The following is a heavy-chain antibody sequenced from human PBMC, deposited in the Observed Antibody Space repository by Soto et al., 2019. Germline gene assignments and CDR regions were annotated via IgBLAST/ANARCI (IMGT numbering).Heavy chain of an antibody. V-gene: IGHV3-23*01. D-gene: IGHD6-19*01. J-gene: IGHJ6*02. CDR1: GCTFSSYA. CDR3: AKDAAVAGPTNGMDV. CDR2: ISGSGGST. Sequence: PGGSLRLSCAASGCTFSSYAMSWFRQAPGRGLEWVSAISGSGGSTYYADSVKGRFTISRDNSKNTLYLQMNSLRAEDTAVYYCAKDAAVAGPTNGMDVWGQGTTVTVSS.